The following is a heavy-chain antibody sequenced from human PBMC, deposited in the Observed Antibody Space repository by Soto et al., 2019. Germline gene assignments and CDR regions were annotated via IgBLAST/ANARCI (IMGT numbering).Heavy chain of an antibody. V-gene: IGHV1-69*06. D-gene: IGHD6-13*01. CDR1: GVTFSRYA. J-gene: IGHJ3*02. CDR2: IIPIFGTA. Sequence: GASVKVSCKACGVTFSRYAISWVRQAPGQGLEWMGGIIPIFGTANYAQKFQGRVTITADKSTSTAYMELSSLRSEDTAVYYCARVAAAGTTAFDIWGQGTMVTVSS. CDR3: ARVAAAGTTAFDI.